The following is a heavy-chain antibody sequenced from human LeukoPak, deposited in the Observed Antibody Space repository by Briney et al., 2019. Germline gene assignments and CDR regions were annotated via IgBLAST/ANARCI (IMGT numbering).Heavy chain of an antibody. V-gene: IGHV3-23*01. CDR3: AKRDIVATTVPFDY. D-gene: IGHD5-12*01. CDR1: GFTFSSYG. J-gene: IGHJ4*02. CDR2: FSGSGGNT. Sequence: GGSLRLSCAASGFTFSSYGMHWVRQAPGKGLEWVSTFSGSGGNTHYADSVKGRFTISRDNSKNTLYLQMNSLRAEDTAVYYCAKRDIVATTVPFDYWGQGTLVTVSS.